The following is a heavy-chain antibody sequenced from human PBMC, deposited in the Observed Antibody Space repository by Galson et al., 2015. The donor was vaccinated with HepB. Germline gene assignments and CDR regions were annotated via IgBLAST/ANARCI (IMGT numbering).Heavy chain of an antibody. D-gene: IGHD3-22*01. CDR2: TYCWSKWFN. J-gene: IGHJ4*02. CDR3: VRGYDGSGSFDY. Sequence: CAISGDSVSNNNAAWHWIRQSPSRGLEWQGRTYCWSKWFNGYTVSLKRRLTINPDTSMNQFSLQLNSVITEDTAVYYCVRGYDGSGSFDYWGQGTLVTVSP. CDR1: GDSVSNNNAA. V-gene: IGHV6-1*01.